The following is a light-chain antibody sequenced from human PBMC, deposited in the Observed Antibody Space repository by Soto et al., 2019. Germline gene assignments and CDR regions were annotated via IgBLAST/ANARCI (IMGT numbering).Light chain of an antibody. J-gene: IGLJ1*01. CDR2: DVS. CDR3: CSYAGSYTYV. V-gene: IGLV2-11*01. CDR1: SGDVGGYNY. Sequence: QSTLTQPRSVSGSPGQSVTISCTGTSGDVGGYNYVSWYQQHPGKAPKLMIYDVSKRPSGVPDRFSGSKSGNTASLTISGLQAEDEADYYCCSYAGSYTYVFGAGTEVTVL.